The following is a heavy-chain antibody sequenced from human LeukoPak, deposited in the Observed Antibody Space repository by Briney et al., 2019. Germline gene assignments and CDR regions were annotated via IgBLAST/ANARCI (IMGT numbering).Heavy chain of an antibody. CDR2: ISNDGDT. Sequence: GGSLRLSCAASGFTVSSNYMSWVRQGPGKGLECVSVISNDGDTYYADSVKGRFTISRDTSKNTVSLQMNSLRAEDTAVYYCAKDPDCTSGVCYTFFDYWGQGTLVTVSS. J-gene: IGHJ4*02. CDR3: AKDPDCTSGVCYTFFDY. D-gene: IGHD2-8*01. V-gene: IGHV3-53*01. CDR1: GFTVSSNY.